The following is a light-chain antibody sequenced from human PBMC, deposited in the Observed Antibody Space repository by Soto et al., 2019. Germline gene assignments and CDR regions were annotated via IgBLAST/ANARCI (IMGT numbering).Light chain of an antibody. J-gene: IGLJ1*01. V-gene: IGLV2-14*01. CDR3: SSYTSSSTAGYV. CDR2: EVS. CDR1: SSDVGGYNY. Sequence: QSVLTQPASVSGSPGQSITISGTGTSSDVGGYNYVSWYQQHPGKAPKLMIYEVSNRPSGVSNRFSGSKSGHTASLTISGLQAEDEADYYCSSYTSSSTAGYVFGTGTKLTVL.